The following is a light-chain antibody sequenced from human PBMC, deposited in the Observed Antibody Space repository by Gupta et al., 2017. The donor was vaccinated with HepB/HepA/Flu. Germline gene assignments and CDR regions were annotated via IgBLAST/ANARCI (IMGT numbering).Light chain of an antibody. CDR1: QNINTY. CDR3: QQDHLLPLT. J-gene: IGKJ4*01. V-gene: IGKV1-5*03. Sequence: DIQMTQSPATLSASVGDRVHICCQASQNINTYLAWYQQKPGKAPNLLISESSNLESGGPARFSGSGSGTEFTLTIDTLQPEDFATYYCQQDHLLPLTFGGGTKLEI. CDR2: ESS.